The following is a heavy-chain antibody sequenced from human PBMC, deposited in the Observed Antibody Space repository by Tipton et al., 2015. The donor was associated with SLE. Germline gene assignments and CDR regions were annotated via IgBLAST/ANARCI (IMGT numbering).Heavy chain of an antibody. V-gene: IGHV4-39*01. CDR1: GGSISSSSYY. CDR2: IYYSGST. J-gene: IGHJ3*02. CDR3: ARGHSDAFDI. D-gene: IGHD3-3*02. Sequence: TLSLTRTVSGGSISSSSYYWGWIRQPPGKGLEWIGSIYYSGSTYYNPSLKSRVTISVDTSKNQFSLKLSSVTAADTAVYYCARGHSDAFDIWGQGTMVTVSS.